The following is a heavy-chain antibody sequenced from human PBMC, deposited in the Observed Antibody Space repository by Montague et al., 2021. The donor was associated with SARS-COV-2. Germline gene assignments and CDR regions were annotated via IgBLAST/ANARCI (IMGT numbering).Heavy chain of an antibody. CDR3: ARGYCSSTTCYRSLHY. J-gene: IGHJ4*02. CDR2: INHSGGV. D-gene: IGHD2-2*01. V-gene: IGHV4-34*01. Sequence: SETLSLTCTVHRGSFSGYYWTWIRQPPERGLEWIGEINHSGGVXXXSSXXXRVTISVDTSENHFSLKLRSVTAADTAIYYCARGYCSSTTCYRSLHYWGQGTLVAVSS. CDR1: RGSFSGYY.